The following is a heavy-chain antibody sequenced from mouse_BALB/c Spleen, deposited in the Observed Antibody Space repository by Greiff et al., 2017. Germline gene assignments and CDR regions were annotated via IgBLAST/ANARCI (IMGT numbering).Heavy chain of an antibody. CDR2: IYPGNSDT. CDR3: TRQYGNYVWYFDV. Sequence: EVKLMESGTVLARPGASEKMSCKASGYTFTSYWMHWVKQRPGQGLEWIGAIYPGNSDTSYNQKFKGKAKLTAVTSTSTAYMELSSLTNEDSAVYYCTRQYGNYVWYFDVWGAGTTVTVSS. J-gene: IGHJ1*01. V-gene: IGHV1-5*01. CDR1: GYTFTSYW. D-gene: IGHD2-10*02.